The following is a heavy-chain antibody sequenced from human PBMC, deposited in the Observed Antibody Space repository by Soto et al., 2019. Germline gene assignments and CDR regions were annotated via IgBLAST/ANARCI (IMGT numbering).Heavy chain of an antibody. CDR3: ARDLYGVFDY. CDR1: GFTFSNYY. Sequence: GGSLRLSCAASGFTFSNYYMTWVRQAPGKGLEWVANIKQDGSENYYVDSVRGRFTISRDNAKKSLYLQMNSLRAEDTAVYYCARDLYGVFDYWGQGTLVTGSS. J-gene: IGHJ4*02. V-gene: IGHV3-7*05. CDR2: IKQDGSEN. D-gene: IGHD4-17*01.